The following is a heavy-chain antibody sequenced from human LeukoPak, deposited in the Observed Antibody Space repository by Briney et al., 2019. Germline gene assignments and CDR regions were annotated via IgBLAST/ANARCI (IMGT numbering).Heavy chain of an antibody. CDR1: GFTVSSNY. D-gene: IGHD3-22*01. J-gene: IGHJ4*02. CDR3: ACYLYYDSPFDY. CDR2: IYSGGST. Sequence: PGGSLRLSCAASGFTVSSNYMSWVRQAPGKGLEWVSVIYSGGSTYYADSVKGRFTISRDNSKNTLYLQMNSLRAEDTAVYYCACYLYYDSPFDYWGQGTLVTVSS. V-gene: IGHV3-66*01.